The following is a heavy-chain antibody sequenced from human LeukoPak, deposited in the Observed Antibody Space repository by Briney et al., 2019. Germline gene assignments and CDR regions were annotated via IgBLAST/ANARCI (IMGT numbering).Heavy chain of an antibody. Sequence: QPGRSLRLSCAASGFTFSSYSMHWVRQAPGKGLEWVSAISGSGGSTYYADSVKGRFTISRDNSKNTLYLQMNSLRAEDTAVYYCAKDLMSGTTSPVWFDPWGQGTLVTVSS. D-gene: IGHD4-17*01. V-gene: IGHV3-23*01. J-gene: IGHJ5*02. CDR2: ISGSGGST. CDR1: GFTFSSYS. CDR3: AKDLMSGTTSPVWFDP.